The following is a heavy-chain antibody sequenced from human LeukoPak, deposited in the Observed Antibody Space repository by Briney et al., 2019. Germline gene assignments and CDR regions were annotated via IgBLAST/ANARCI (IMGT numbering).Heavy chain of an antibody. CDR3: ARGYYDSSGYYALAD. Sequence: GESLKISCKGSGYSFTSYWIGWVRQMPGKGLEWMGIIYPGDSDTRYSPSFQGQVTISADKSISTAHLQWSSLKASDTAMYYCARGYYDSSGYYALADWGQGTLVTVSS. CDR2: IYPGDSDT. D-gene: IGHD3-22*01. V-gene: IGHV5-51*01. CDR1: GYSFTSYW. J-gene: IGHJ4*02.